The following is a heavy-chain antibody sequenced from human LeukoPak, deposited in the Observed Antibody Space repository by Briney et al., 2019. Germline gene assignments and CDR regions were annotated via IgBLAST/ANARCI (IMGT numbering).Heavy chain of an antibody. V-gene: IGHV4-34*01. J-gene: IGHJ4*02. CDR2: INHSGST. Sequence: PSETLSLTCAVYGGSFSGYYWSWIRQPPGKGLEWIGEINHSGSTNYNPSLKSRVTLSVGTSKNQFSLKLSSVTAADTAVYYCARARGSGSYRFDYWGQGTLVTVSS. CDR3: ARARGSGSYRFDY. D-gene: IGHD3-10*01. CDR1: GGSFSGYY.